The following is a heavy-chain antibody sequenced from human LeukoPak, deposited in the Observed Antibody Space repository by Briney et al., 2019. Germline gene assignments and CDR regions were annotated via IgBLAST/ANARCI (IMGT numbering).Heavy chain of an antibody. D-gene: IGHD3-22*01. CDR1: GFTFSSYG. CDR3: ARDMDSSGPFDY. V-gene: IGHV3-30*19. Sequence: GRSLRLSCAASGFTFSSYGMHWVRQAPGKGLEWVAVIWYDGSNKYYADSVKGRFTISRDNSKNTLYLQMNSLRAEDTAVYYCARDMDSSGPFDYWGQGTLVTVSS. CDR2: IWYDGSNK. J-gene: IGHJ4*02.